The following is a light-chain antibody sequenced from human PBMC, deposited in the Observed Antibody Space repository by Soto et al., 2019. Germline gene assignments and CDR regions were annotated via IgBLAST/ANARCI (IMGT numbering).Light chain of an antibody. Sequence: VLTQPPSVSAAPGQKVTISCSGSNSNIGNNYVSWYQQVPGTAPKLLIYDNNKRPSGNPDRFSGSKSGTSATLGISGLQTGDEADYYCGTWDSSLSVHVFGTGTKVTVL. CDR1: NSNIGNNY. V-gene: IGLV1-51*01. CDR2: DNN. CDR3: GTWDSSLSVHV. J-gene: IGLJ1*01.